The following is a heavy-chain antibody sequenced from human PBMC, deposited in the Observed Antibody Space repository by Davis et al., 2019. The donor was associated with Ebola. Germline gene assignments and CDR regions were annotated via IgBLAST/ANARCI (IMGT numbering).Heavy chain of an antibody. Sequence: GESLKISCKGSGYSFTTYWIAWVRQTPAKGLEWMGIIYPGDSDTRYSPAFEGQVTISVDRSTNTAYLQWSSLKASDTAMYYCARRTAIPNWYFDLWGRGTLVTVSS. CDR2: IYPGDSDT. D-gene: IGHD2-2*02. CDR3: ARRTAIPNWYFDL. V-gene: IGHV5-51*01. J-gene: IGHJ2*01. CDR1: GYSFTTYW.